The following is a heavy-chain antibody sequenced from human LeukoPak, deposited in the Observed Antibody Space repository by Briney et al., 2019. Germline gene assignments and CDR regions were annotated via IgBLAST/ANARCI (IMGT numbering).Heavy chain of an antibody. D-gene: IGHD1-14*01. CDR2: LYSDGNT. CDR1: GFTVITND. CDR3: ARGVEPLAANTLAY. J-gene: IGHJ4*02. V-gene: IGHV3-53*01. Sequence: GGSLRLSCAASGFTVITNDMTWVRQALGKGLEWVSVLYSDGNTKYADSVQGRFTISRDNSKNTLYLEMNSLSPDDTAVYYCARGVEPLAANTLAYWGQGTLVTVSS.